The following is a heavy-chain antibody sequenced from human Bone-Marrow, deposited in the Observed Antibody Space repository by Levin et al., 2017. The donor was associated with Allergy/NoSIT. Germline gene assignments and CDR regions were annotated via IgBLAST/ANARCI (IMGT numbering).Heavy chain of an antibody. J-gene: IGHJ4*02. D-gene: IGHD3-10*01. V-gene: IGHV1-58*02. Sequence: ASVKVSCKASGFTFTSSAMQWVRQARGQRLEWIGWIVVGSGNTNYAQKFQERVTITRDMSTSTAYMELSSLRSEDTAVYYCAAQGSNFGELSFDYWGQGTLVTVSS. CDR3: AAQGSNFGELSFDY. CDR2: IVVGSGNT. CDR1: GFTFTSSA.